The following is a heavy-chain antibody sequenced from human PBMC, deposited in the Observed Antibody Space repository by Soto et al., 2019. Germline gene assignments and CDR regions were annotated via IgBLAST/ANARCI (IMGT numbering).Heavy chain of an antibody. CDR3: ARRDSSSWSDFDY. CDR1: GGSISSYY. V-gene: IGHV4-59*08. Sequence: SETLSLTCTVSGGSISSYYWSWIRQPPGKGLEWIGYIYYSGSTNYNPSLKSRVTISVDTSKNQFSLKLSSVTAADTAVYYCARRDSSSWSDFDYWGQGTLVTVSS. CDR2: IYYSGST. D-gene: IGHD6-13*01. J-gene: IGHJ4*02.